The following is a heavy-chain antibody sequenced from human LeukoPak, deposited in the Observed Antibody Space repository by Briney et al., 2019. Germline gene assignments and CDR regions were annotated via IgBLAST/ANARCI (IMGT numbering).Heavy chain of an antibody. J-gene: IGHJ5*02. CDR1: GGSISSSSYY. CDR3: ASGIVIAAAAFDP. Sequence: SETLSLTCTVSGGSISSSSYYWGWIRQPPGKGLEWTGSIYYSGSTYYNPSLKSRVTISVDTSKNQFSLKLSSVTAADTAVYYCASGIVIAAAAFDPWGQGTLVTVSS. V-gene: IGHV4-39*07. CDR2: IYYSGST. D-gene: IGHD6-13*01.